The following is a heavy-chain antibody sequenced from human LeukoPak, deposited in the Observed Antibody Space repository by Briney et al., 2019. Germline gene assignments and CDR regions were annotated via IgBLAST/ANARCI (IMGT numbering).Heavy chain of an antibody. D-gene: IGHD1-26*01. CDR2: ISSSSSYT. CDR3: AREIVGAIDY. J-gene: IGHJ4*02. V-gene: IGHV3-11*06. CDR1: GFTLSDYY. Sequence: GGSLRLSCAASGFTLSDYYMSWIRQAPGKGLEWVSYISSSSSYTNYADSVKGRFTISRDNAKNSLCLQMNSLRAEDTAVYYCAREIVGAIDYWGQGTLVTVSS.